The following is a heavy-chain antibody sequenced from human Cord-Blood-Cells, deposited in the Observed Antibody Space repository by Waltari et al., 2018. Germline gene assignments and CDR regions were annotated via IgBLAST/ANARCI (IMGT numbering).Heavy chain of an antibody. CDR2: IYPGDSDT. Sequence: EVQLVQSGAEVKTPGESLKISCKGSGYSFSRYWIGWVRQMPGKGLEWMGIIYPGDSDTRYSPSFQGQVTISADKAISTAYLQWSSLKASDTAMYYCARHGKYSNYGGYYFDYWGQGTLVTVSS. V-gene: IGHV5-51*01. J-gene: IGHJ4*02. CDR1: GYSFSRYW. CDR3: ARHGKYSNYGGYYFDY. D-gene: IGHD4-4*01.